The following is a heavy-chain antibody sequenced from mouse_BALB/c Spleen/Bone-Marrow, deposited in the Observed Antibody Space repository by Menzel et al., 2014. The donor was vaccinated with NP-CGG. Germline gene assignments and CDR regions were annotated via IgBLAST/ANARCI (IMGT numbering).Heavy chain of an antibody. CDR1: GYSFTGYT. CDR2: INPYNGGT. CDR3: ARGPYYGYYFDY. Sequence: VHLQQPGPELVKPGASMKISCKASGYSFTGYTMNWVKQSHGKNLEWIGLINPYNGGTSYNQKFKGKAALTVDKSSSTAYMELLSLTSEDSAVYYCARGPYYGYYFDYWGQGTALTVSS. V-gene: IGHV1-18*01. J-gene: IGHJ2*01. D-gene: IGHD2-10*01.